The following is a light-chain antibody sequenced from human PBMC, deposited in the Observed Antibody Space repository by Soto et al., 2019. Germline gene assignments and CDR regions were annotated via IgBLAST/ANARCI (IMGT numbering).Light chain of an antibody. CDR2: GNT. Sequence: QSVLTQPPSVSGAPGQRVTISCTGSSSNIGAGYDVHWYQQLPETVPKLLIYGNTNRPSGVPDRFSGSKSGTSASLAITGLQADDEADYYCQSYDNRLSGWVFGGGTKLTVL. V-gene: IGLV1-40*01. CDR1: SSNIGAGYD. J-gene: IGLJ3*02. CDR3: QSYDNRLSGWV.